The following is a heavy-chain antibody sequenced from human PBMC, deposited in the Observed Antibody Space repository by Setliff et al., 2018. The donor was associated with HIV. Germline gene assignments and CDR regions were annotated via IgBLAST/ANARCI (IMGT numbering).Heavy chain of an antibody. CDR2: IYWDDDK. Sequence: GPTLVNPTQTLTLTCTVSGFSLSSTGVGVGWVRQPPGKALECLALIYWDDDKRYSPSLKSRLTITKDTSKNQVVLTMTNVDPVDTATYYCAHSSYYYDTSGSHAFDIWGQGTMVTVSS. V-gene: IGHV2-5*02. CDR1: GFSLSSTGVG. J-gene: IGHJ3*02. CDR3: AHSSYYYDTSGSHAFDI. D-gene: IGHD3-22*01.